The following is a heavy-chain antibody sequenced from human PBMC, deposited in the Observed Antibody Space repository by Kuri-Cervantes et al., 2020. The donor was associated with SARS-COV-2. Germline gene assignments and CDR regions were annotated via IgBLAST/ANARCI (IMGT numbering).Heavy chain of an antibody. CDR2: INAGNGNT. CDR1: GYTFTSYA. Sequence: GESLKISCKASGYTFTSYAMHWVRQAPGQRLEWMGWINAGNGNTKYSQKFQGRVTITRDTSASTAYMELSSLRSEDTAVYYCARDHPYSNYDYYYYGMDVWGQGATVTVSS. J-gene: IGHJ6*02. CDR3: ARDHPYSNYDYYYYGMDV. V-gene: IGHV1-3*01. D-gene: IGHD4-11*01.